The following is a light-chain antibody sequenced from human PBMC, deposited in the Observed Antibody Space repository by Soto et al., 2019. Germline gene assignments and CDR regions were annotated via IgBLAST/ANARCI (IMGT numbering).Light chain of an antibody. CDR3: PEYSKWPLFT. V-gene: IGKV3-15*01. CDR2: AAS. J-gene: IGKJ3*01. Sequence: EIVVTQSPGILSVSPGDRATLSCRASQSVSTNLAWYQQKPGQAPTLLIYAASTRATGIPARLTGSGSGTDFTLTISSLQSEDFAVYYCPEYSKWPLFTFGPGTRVDIK. CDR1: QSVSTN.